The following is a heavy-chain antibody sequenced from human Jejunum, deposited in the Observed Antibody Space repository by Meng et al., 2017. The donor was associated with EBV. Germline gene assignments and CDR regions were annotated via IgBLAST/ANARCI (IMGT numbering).Heavy chain of an antibody. CDR2: IHHSGST. V-gene: IGHV4-4*02. CDR1: GGSISTDNW. CDR3: ARNRGVEDY. D-gene: IGHD5-24*01. J-gene: IGHJ4*02. Sequence: QVRLQWSGPGLVKPWRTLSLTCAVSGGSISTDNWWSWVRQPPGKGLEYIGEIHHSGSTKYNPSLKSRVTISVDKSNNHFSLKLSSVTAADPAVYYCARNRGVEDYWGQGTLVTVSS.